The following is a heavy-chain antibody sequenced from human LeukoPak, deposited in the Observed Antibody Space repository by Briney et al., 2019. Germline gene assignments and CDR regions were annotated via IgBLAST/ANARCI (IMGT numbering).Heavy chain of an antibody. J-gene: IGHJ5*02. Sequence: GASVKVSCRASGYTFTDYYIHWVRQAPGQGLEWMGWINPDNGGTNYAQKFQGRVTMTRDTSTRTVYMDLSRPRSDDTAVFYCTREARVGNWFDPWGQGTQVTVSS. CDR3: TREARVGNWFDP. CDR1: GYTFTDYY. V-gene: IGHV1-2*02. CDR2: INPDNGGT. D-gene: IGHD2-2*01.